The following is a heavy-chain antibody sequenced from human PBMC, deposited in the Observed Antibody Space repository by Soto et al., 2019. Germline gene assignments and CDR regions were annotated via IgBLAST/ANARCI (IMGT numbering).Heavy chain of an antibody. CDR3: ARRKTNFGEDSFDI. D-gene: IGHD3-16*01. CDR2: INPNGGDS. J-gene: IGHJ3*02. CDR1: GCTFSSYY. V-gene: IGHV1-46*01. Sequence: ASVKVSCKTSGCTFSSYYIHWVRQAPGQGLEWMAIINPNGGDSSSPQKFQGRITVTSDTSTSTVYMDLSSLRSEDTAVYYCARRKTNFGEDSFDIWGQGTMVTVSS.